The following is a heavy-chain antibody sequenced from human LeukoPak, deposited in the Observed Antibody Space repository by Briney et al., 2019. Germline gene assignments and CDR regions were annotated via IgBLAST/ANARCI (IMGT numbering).Heavy chain of an antibody. CDR3: ARATNVRYFYYYGMDV. V-gene: IGHV4-59*01. Sequence: SETLSLTCTVSGGSIRTYYWSWIRQPPGKGLEWIGYIYDSGITNYNPSLESRVTISVDTSKNQFSLNLSSVTAADTAMYYCARATNVRYFYYYGMDVWGQGTTVTVSS. CDR2: IYDSGIT. J-gene: IGHJ6*02. D-gene: IGHD1-14*01. CDR1: GGSIRTYY.